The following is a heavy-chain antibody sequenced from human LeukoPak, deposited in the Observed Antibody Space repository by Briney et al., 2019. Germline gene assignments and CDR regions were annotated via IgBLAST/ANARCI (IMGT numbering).Heavy chain of an antibody. CDR2: MNPNSGNT. D-gene: IGHD3-10*01. Sequence: GASVKVSCKASGYTFTSYDINWVRQATGQGLEWMGWMNPNSGNTGYAQKFQGRVTMTRNTSISTAYMELSSLRSENTPVNYCARGREELLWSGERGLEGMAVGAKGTRVPVSS. V-gene: IGHV1-8*01. CDR3: ARGREELLWSGERGLEGMAV. J-gene: IGHJ6*04. CDR1: GYTFTSYD.